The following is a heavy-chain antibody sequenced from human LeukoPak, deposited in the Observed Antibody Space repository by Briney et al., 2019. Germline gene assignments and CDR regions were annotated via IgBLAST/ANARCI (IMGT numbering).Heavy chain of an antibody. CDR3: ARDRGIAAAVGFDY. CDR1: GGSISSSSYY. CDR2: IYYSGST. V-gene: IGHV4-39*07. J-gene: IGHJ4*02. D-gene: IGHD6-13*01. Sequence: SETLSLTCTVSGGSISSSSYYWGWIRQPPGKGLEWIGSIYYSGSTYYNPSLKSRVTISVDTSKNQFSLKLSSVTAADTAVYYCARDRGIAAAVGFDYWGQGTLVTVSS.